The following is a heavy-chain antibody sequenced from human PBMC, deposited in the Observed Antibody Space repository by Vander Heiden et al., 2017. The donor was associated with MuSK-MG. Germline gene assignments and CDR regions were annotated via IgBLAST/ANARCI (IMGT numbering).Heavy chain of an antibody. D-gene: IGHD6-19*01. CDR3: ARTPGSGWVDY. V-gene: IGHV5-51*03. J-gene: IGHJ4*02. Sequence: ELQLVQSGAEVKKPGESPTISCKGSGYSFTSYWSGCGRQMPRKGLECMGIIYPGDSDTRYSPSCQGKVTIEADKSISTAYLQWSSLKASDTAMYYCARTPGSGWVDYWGQGTLVTVSS. CDR2: IYPGDSDT. CDR1: GYSFTSYW.